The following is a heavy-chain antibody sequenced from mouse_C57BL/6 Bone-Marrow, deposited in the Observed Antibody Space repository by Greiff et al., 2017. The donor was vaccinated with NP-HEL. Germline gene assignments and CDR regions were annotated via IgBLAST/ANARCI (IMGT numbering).Heavy chain of an antibody. Sequence: VQLQQPGTELVKPGASVKLSCKASGYTFTSYWMHWVKQRPGQGLEWIGNINPSNGGTNYIEKFKSKATLTVDKSSSTAYMQLSCLTSEDSAVYYCALYYYGSSDKRYFDVWGTGTTVTVSS. V-gene: IGHV1-53*01. J-gene: IGHJ1*03. CDR3: ALYYYGSSDKRYFDV. D-gene: IGHD1-1*01. CDR1: GYTFTSYW. CDR2: INPSNGGT.